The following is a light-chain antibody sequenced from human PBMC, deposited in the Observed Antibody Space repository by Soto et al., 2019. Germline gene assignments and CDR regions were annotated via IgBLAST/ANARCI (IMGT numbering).Light chain of an antibody. V-gene: IGKV3-11*01. CDR3: QQRGEWPPGAT. J-gene: IGKJ5*01. Sequence: EIVLTQSPATLSLSPGERATLSCRASQSIGTSLAWYRQKPGQAPRLLIYDSSKRGTGIPARFSGSGSGTDFTLTIGSLESEDSAVYYCQQRGEWPPGATFGQGTRLEIK. CDR2: DSS. CDR1: QSIGTS.